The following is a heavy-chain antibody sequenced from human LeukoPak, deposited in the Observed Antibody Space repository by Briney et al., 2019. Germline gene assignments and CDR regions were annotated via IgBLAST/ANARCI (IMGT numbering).Heavy chain of an antibody. CDR2: IGTAGDT. V-gene: IGHV3-13*04. CDR3: ARGLVPGFLDY. CDR1: GFTFSSYD. Sequence: GGSLRLSCAASGFTFSSYDMHWVRQATGKGLEWVSAIGTAGDTYYPGSVKGRFTISRENAKNSLYLQMNSLRAEDTAVYYCARGLVPGFLDYWGQGTPVTVSS. J-gene: IGHJ4*02. D-gene: IGHD4-11*01.